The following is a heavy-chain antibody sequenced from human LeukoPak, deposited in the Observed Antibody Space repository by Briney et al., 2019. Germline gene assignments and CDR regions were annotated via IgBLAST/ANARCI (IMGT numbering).Heavy chain of an antibody. CDR2: INPSGGGT. V-gene: IGHV1-46*01. Sequence: GASVKVSCKASGYTFTNFYMHWVRQAPGQGLEWMGIINPSGGGTSYAQKFQGRVTMTRDTSTSTVYMELSSLRSEDTAVYYCARSTLLNYGADFDYWGQGTLVTVSS. CDR1: GYTFTNFY. CDR3: ARSTLLNYGADFDY. D-gene: IGHD4-17*01. J-gene: IGHJ4*02.